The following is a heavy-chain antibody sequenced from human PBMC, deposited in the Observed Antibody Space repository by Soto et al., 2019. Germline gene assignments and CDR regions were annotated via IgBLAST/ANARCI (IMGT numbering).Heavy chain of an antibody. CDR3: ARDAISDHYDFWSGYSDYYYGMDV. D-gene: IGHD3-3*01. CDR2: ISAYNGNT. J-gene: IGHJ6*02. Sequence: QVQLVQSGAEVKKSGASVKVSCKASGYTFTSYGISWVRQAPGQGLEWMGWISAYNGNTNYAQKLQGRVTMTTDTSTSTAYMELRSLRSDDTAVYYCARDAISDHYDFWSGYSDYYYGMDVWGQGTTVTVSS. CDR1: GYTFTSYG. V-gene: IGHV1-18*04.